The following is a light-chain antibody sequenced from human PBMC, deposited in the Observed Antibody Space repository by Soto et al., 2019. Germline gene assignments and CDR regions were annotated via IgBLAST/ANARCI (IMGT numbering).Light chain of an antibody. V-gene: IGLV2-23*01. Sequence: QSALTQPASVSGSPGQSITISCTGTSSDVGNYNLVSWYQQHPGKAPKLIIYEDTKRPSGVSNRFSGSKSGNTASLTISGLQAEDEADYYCCSYADSSTYVFGTGTKVTLL. CDR3: CSYADSSTYV. CDR2: EDT. CDR1: SSDVGNYNL. J-gene: IGLJ1*01.